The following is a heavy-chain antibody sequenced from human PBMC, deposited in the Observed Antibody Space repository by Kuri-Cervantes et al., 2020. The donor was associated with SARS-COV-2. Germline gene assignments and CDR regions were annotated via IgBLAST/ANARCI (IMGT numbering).Heavy chain of an antibody. CDR2: INPNSGGT. Sequence: ASVKVSCKASGYTFTGYYMHWVRQAPGQGLEWMGWINPNSGGTNYAQKFQGRVTMTRDTSISTAYMELSRLRSDDTAVYYCVRSWGNWRYMDVWGKGTTVTVSS. J-gene: IGHJ6*03. CDR3: VRSWGNWRYMDV. CDR1: GYTFTGYY. V-gene: IGHV1-2*02. D-gene: IGHD1-1*01.